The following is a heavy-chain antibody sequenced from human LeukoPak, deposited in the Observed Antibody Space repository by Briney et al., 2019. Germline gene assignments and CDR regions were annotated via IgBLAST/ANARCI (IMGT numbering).Heavy chain of an antibody. CDR2: ISGSGGST. V-gene: IGHV3-23*01. CDR3: AKVQAHSIAARPVDY. J-gene: IGHJ4*02. D-gene: IGHD6-6*01. Sequence: GGSLRPSCAASGFTFSSYAMSWVRQAPGKGLEWVSAISGSGGSTYYADSVKGRFTISRDNSKNTLYLQMNNLRAEDTAVYYCAKVQAHSIAARPVDYWGQGTLVTVSS. CDR1: GFTFSSYA.